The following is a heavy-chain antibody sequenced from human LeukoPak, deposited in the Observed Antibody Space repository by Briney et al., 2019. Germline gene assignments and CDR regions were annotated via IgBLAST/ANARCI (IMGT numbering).Heavy chain of an antibody. CDR1: GGSFSGYY. J-gene: IGHJ4*02. CDR3: ASTQKYCSSTSCHYS. CDR2: INHSGST. Sequence: SETLSLTCAVYGGSFSGYYWSWIRQPPGKGLEWIGEINHSGSTNYNPSLKSRVTISVDTSKNQFPLKLSSVTAADTAVYYCASTQKYCSSTSCHYSWGQGTLVTVSS. V-gene: IGHV4-34*01. D-gene: IGHD2-2*01.